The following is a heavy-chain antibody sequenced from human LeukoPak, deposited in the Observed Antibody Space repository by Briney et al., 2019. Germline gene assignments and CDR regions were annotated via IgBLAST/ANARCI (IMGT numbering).Heavy chain of an antibody. CDR3: TSTLGY. D-gene: IGHD3-16*01. Sequence: GGSLRLSCAASGFTFTSYGMHWVRQAPGKGLEWVGRIQTITDGGTTDYAAPVRGRFTISRDDSKNTLYLQMNSLKTEDTAVYYCTSTLGYWGQGTLVTVSS. CDR1: GFTFTSYG. J-gene: IGHJ4*02. V-gene: IGHV3-15*01. CDR2: IQTITDGGTT.